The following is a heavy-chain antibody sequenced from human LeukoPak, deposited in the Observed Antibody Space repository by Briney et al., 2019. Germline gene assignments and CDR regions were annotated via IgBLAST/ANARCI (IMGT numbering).Heavy chain of an antibody. Sequence: SETLSLTCTVSGGSISSYYWSWIRQPPGKGLEWIGYIYYSGSTNYNPSLKSRVTISVDTSKNQFSLKLSSVTAADTAVYYCARASRSGPYYMDVWGKGTTVTVSS. CDR1: GGSISSYY. V-gene: IGHV4-59*01. CDR3: ARASRSGPYYMDV. CDR2: IYYSGST. D-gene: IGHD3-3*01. J-gene: IGHJ6*03.